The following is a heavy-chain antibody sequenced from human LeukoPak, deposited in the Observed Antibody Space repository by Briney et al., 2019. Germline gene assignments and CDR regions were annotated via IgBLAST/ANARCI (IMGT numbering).Heavy chain of an antibody. CDR3: ARVGDYDFWSGYYTDDY. CDR1: GYTFTSYG. D-gene: IGHD3-3*01. J-gene: IGHJ4*02. CDR2: ISAYNGNT. Sequence: ASVKVSCKASGYTFTSYGISWVRQAPGQGLEWMGWISAYNGNTNYAQKLQGRVTMTTDTSTSTAYMELRSLRSDDTAVYYCARVGDYDFWSGYYTDDYWGQGTLVTVSS. V-gene: IGHV1-18*01.